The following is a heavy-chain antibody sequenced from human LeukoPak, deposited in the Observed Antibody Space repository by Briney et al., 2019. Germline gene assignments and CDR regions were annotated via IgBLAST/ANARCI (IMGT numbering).Heavy chain of an antibody. CDR1: GFSFSAYW. D-gene: IGHD2-15*01. CDR3: ARFGYVAAVDV. V-gene: IGHV3-7*01. J-gene: IGHJ4*02. Sequence: GGSLRLSCAASGFSFSAYWMTWVRQAPGTGLEWVANINPAGTETYYADPVKGRFTVSRDNAKNLLYLQMNSLRAEDTAVYHCARFGYVAAVDVWGQGTLVTVSS. CDR2: INPAGTET.